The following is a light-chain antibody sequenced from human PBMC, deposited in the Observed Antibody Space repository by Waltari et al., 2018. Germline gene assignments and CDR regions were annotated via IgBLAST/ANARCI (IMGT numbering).Light chain of an antibody. Sequence: EIVMTQSPATLSVSPGERATLSCRASQSVSSNLAWYQQKPGQAPRLLIYGASTRATGIPARFSGSGSGTEFTLTISSMQSEDFAVYECQQYNNWPPRTFGQGTKVEIK. V-gene: IGKV3-15*01. CDR2: GAS. CDR3: QQYNNWPPRT. J-gene: IGKJ1*01. CDR1: QSVSSN.